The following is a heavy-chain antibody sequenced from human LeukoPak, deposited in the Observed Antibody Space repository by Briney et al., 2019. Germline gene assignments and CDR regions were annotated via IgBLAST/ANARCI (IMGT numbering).Heavy chain of an antibody. CDR2: ISSSSSYI. D-gene: IGHD6-19*01. V-gene: IGHV3-21*01. CDR1: GFTFSSYS. CDR3: ARDAAVAGTGDYFDY. J-gene: IGHJ4*02. Sequence: GGSLRLSCAASGFTFSSYSMNWVRQAPGKGLEWVSSISSSSSYIYYADSVKGRFTISRDNAKNSLYLQMNSLRVEDTAVYYCARDAAVAGTGDYFDYWGQGTLVTVSS.